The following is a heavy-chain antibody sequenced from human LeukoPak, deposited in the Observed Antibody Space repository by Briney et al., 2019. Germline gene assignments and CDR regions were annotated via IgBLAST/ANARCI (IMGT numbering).Heavy chain of an antibody. CDR3: ASGWEAAPREAFDI. CDR2: TYYRSKWYN. Sequence: SQTLSLTCAISGDSVSSNSAAWNWIRQSPSRGLEWLGRTYYRSKWYNDYAVSVKSRITINPDTSKNQFSLQLNSVTPEDTAVYYCASGWEAAPREAFDIWGQGTMVTVSS. D-gene: IGHD2-15*01. J-gene: IGHJ3*02. CDR1: GDSVSSNSAA. V-gene: IGHV6-1*01.